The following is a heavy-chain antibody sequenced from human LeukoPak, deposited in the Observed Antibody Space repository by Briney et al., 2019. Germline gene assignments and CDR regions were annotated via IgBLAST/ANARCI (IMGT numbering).Heavy chain of an antibody. CDR1: SYTFTRYG. D-gene: IGHD3-3*01. J-gene: IGHJ5*02. CDR3: ARGGRDYYDFWSGYYTGLYWFDP. V-gene: IGHV1-18*01. Sequence: ASVKVSCKASSYTFTRYGISWVRQAPGQGLEWMGWISGYNGNTNYAQKFQGRVSMTADTSTSTAYMEVRSLRSDDTAVYYCARGGRDYYDFWSGYYTGLYWFDPWGQGTLVTVSS. CDR2: ISGYNGNT.